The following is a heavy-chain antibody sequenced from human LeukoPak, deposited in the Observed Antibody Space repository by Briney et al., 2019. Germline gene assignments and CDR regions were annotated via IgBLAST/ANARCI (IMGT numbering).Heavy chain of an antibody. CDR3: ARVLDTIFGVPRYFQL. CDR1: GGSFSGYY. V-gene: IGHV4-34*01. J-gene: IGHJ1*01. D-gene: IGHD3-3*01. Sequence: SETLSLTCSVYGGSFSGYYWSWIRQPPGKGLEWIGEINHSGSTNSNPSLKSRVTNSEDPSKNHYSLKLSSVNAADSAVYYCARVLDTIFGVPRYFQLWGQGTLVTVSS. CDR2: INHSGST.